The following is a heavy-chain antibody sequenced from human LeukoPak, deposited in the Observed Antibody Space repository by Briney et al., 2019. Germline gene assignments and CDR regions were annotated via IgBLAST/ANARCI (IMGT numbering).Heavy chain of an antibody. CDR2: ISYDGSNK. J-gene: IGHJ4*02. CDR3: AKDWDVITMIDY. D-gene: IGHD3-22*01. CDR1: GLTVSNNF. V-gene: IGHV3-30*18. Sequence: PGGSLRLSCAASGLTVSNNFMSWVRQAPGKGLEWVAVISYDGSNKYYADSVKGRFTISRDNSKNTLYLQMNSLRAEDTAVYYCAKDWDVITMIDYWGQGTLVTVSS.